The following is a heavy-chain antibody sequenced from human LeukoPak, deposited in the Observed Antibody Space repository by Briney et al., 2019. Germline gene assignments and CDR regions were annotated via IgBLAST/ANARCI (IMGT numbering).Heavy chain of an antibody. J-gene: IGHJ5*02. CDR1: GGSVRVYY. V-gene: IGHV4-34*01. D-gene: IGHD4-17*01. Sequence: SETMSLTVAGHGGSVRVYYWSGIRQPQGKGVAMIGEINHSGRTHYNPSLKSRLTISVDTSKNHFSLQLISVTAADTAVYYCARGHDGGQQYMTTVTKGNWFDPWGQGTLVAVS. CDR3: ARGHDGGQQYMTTVTKGNWFDP. CDR2: INHSGRT.